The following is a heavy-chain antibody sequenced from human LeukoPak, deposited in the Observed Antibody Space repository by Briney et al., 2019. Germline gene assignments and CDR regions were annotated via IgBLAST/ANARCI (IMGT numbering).Heavy chain of an antibody. CDR3: ARIVVQTSTQFDY. J-gene: IGHJ4*02. Sequence: GGSLRLFCTASGFTFSSYWMSWVRQAPGKGLEWVANIKQDGSEKYYVDSVKGRFTISRDNAKNSLYLQMNSLRPEDTAVYYCARIVVQTSTQFDYWGQGTLVTVSS. D-gene: IGHD3-22*01. V-gene: IGHV3-7*01. CDR2: IKQDGSEK. CDR1: GFTFSSYW.